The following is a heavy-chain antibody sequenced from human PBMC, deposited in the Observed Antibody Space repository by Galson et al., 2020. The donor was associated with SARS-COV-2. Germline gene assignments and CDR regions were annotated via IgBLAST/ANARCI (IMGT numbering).Heavy chain of an antibody. CDR2: LDRDADK. V-gene: IGHV2-70*01. CDR1: GFSLSTSGMC. CDR3: ARSFDILTGPDAFDI. J-gene: IGHJ3*02. D-gene: IGHD3-9*01. Sequence: SGPTLVKPTQTLTLTCPFSGFSLSTSGMCVRWIRQPPGKALEWLALLDRDADKYYSTSLKTRLTISKDTSKNQVVLTMTNMDPVDTATYYCARSFDILTGPDAFDIWGQGTMVTVSS.